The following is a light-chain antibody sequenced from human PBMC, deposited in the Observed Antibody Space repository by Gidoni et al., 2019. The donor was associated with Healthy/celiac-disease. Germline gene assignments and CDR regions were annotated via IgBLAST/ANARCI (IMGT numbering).Light chain of an antibody. J-gene: IGKJ2*01. CDR3: QQYDSYPS. Sequence: DIQMTQSPSTLSASVGDRVTTTCRASQSISSWLAWYQQKPGKAPKLLIYKASSLESGVPSRFSGSGSGTEFTLTISSLQPDDFATYYCQQYDSYPSFGQGTKLEIQ. V-gene: IGKV1-5*03. CDR1: QSISSW. CDR2: KAS.